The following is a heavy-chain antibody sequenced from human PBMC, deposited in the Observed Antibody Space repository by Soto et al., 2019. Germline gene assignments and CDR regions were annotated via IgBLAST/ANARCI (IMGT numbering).Heavy chain of an antibody. CDR3: SAMTSGRDAFDI. V-gene: IGHV3-49*05. D-gene: IGHD3-10*01. CDR2: FRLKAFGGEA. CDR1: GFTLGDYP. Sequence: EVRLVESGGGLVKPGRSLRLSCSSSGFTLGDYPMSWFRQAPGRGLEWVGFFRLKAFGGEAEYAASVQGRFSISADDSKSIAYLQMNSLKSEDTALYYCSAMTSGRDAFDIWGQGTMVTVSS. J-gene: IGHJ3*02.